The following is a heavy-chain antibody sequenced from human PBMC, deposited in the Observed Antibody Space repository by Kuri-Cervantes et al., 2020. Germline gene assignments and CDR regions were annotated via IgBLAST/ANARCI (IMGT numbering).Heavy chain of an antibody. CDR1: GYTFTSYY. J-gene: IGHJ6*02. CDR2: INPSGGST. V-gene: IGHV1-46*01. Sequence: ASVKVSCKASGYTFTSYYIHWVRQAPGQGLEWMGIINPSGGSTNYAQKFQGRVTMTRDTSTSTVYMELSSLRSEDTAVYYCARGRYCGGDCYYYYYYGMDVWGQGTTVTVSS. D-gene: IGHD2-21*02. CDR3: ARGRYCGGDCYYYYYYGMDV.